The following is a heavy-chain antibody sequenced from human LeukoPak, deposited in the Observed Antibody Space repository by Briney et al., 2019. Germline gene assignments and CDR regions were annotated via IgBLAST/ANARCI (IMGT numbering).Heavy chain of an antibody. CDR1: GDNVSSNTAT. CDR2: TYYRSKWYN. CDR3: ARGISSGWYYKGPIYYMDV. D-gene: IGHD6-19*01. Sequence: SQTLSLTCVISGDNVSSNTATWNWIRQSPSRGLEWLGRTYYRSKWYNDYAVSVKSRITINPDTSKNQFSLQLNSVTPEDTAVYYCARGISSGWYYKGPIYYMDVWGKGTTVTISS. V-gene: IGHV6-1*01. J-gene: IGHJ6*03.